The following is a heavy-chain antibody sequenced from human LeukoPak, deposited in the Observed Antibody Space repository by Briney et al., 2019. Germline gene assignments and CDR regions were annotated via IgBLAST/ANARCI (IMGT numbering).Heavy chain of an antibody. CDR3: ARGTMVRGVMFDY. J-gene: IGHJ4*02. Sequence: SETLSLTCTVSGGSISSSSYYWGWICQPPGKGLEWIGSIYYSGSTYYNPSLKSRVTISVDTSKNQFSLKLSSVTAADTAVYYCARGTMVRGVMFDYWGQGTLVTVSS. V-gene: IGHV4-39*07. D-gene: IGHD3-10*01. CDR2: IYYSGST. CDR1: GGSISSSSYY.